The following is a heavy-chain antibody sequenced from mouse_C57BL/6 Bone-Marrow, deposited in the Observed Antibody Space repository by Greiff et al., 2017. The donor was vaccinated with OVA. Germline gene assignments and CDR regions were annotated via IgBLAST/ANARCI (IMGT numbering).Heavy chain of an antibody. CDR1: GFTFSDYY. CDR2: INYDGSST. J-gene: IGHJ1*03. V-gene: IGHV5-16*01. Sequence: EVQVVESEGGLVQPGSSMKLSCTASGFTFSDYYMAWVRQVPEKGLEWVANINYDGSSTYYLDSLKSRFIISRDNAKNILYLQMSSLKSEDTATYYCARDSPSRYFDVWGTGTTVTVSS. CDR3: ARDSPSRYFDV.